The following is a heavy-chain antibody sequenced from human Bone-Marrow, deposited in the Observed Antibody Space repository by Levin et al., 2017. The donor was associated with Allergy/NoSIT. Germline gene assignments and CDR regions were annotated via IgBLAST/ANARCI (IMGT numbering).Heavy chain of an antibody. CDR3: ATLNGYCSGDRCLAGEFDN. Sequence: SETLSLTCAVSGVSFISSSFYWAWIRQPPGKGLEWIANIYYNGDTYYNPSLKSRVTISVDTSKNRFSLKLSSVTAADTALYYCATLNGYCSGDRCLAGEFDNWGQGTLVTVSS. V-gene: IGHV4-39*01. J-gene: IGHJ4*02. CDR2: IYYNGDT. CDR1: GVSFISSSFY. D-gene: IGHD2-15*01.